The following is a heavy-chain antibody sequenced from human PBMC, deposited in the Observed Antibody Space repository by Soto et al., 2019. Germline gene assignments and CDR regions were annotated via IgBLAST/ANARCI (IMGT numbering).Heavy chain of an antibody. CDR3: ATTRDLVVAANNWFDP. Sequence: QVQLVQSGAEVKKPGSSVKVSCKASGCTFSSYAISWVRQAPGQGLEWMGGIIPIFGTANYAQKFQGRVTITADESTSTAYMELSSLRSEDTAVYYCATTRDLVVAANNWFDPWGQGTLVTVSS. J-gene: IGHJ5*02. V-gene: IGHV1-69*01. CDR2: IIPIFGTA. D-gene: IGHD2-15*01. CDR1: GCTFSSYA.